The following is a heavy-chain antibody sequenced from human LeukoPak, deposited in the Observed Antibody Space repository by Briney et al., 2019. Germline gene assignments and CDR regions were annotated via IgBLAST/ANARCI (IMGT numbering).Heavy chain of an antibody. Sequence: GSSVKVSCKASGGTFSSYAISWVRQAPGQGLEWMGGIIPIFGTANYAQKFQGRVTITTDESTSTAYMELSSLRSEDTAVYYCAGSYCSSTSCYARSPVRYYYYYYMDVWGKGTTVTVSS. J-gene: IGHJ6*03. CDR3: AGSYCSSTSCYARSPVRYYYYYYMDV. CDR1: GGTFSSYA. V-gene: IGHV1-69*05. CDR2: IIPIFGTA. D-gene: IGHD2-2*01.